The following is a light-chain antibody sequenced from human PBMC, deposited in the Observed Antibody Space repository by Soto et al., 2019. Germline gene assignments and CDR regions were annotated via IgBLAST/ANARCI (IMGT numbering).Light chain of an antibody. J-gene: IGLJ1*01. CDR1: SSDVGSYNL. Sequence: QCALTQPASVSGSPGRSITISCTGTSSDVGSYNLVSWYQQHPGKAPKLMIYEGSKRPSGVSNRFSGSKSGNTASLTISGLQAEDEADYYCCSYAGSSTFFYVFGTGTKVTVL. CDR2: EGS. V-gene: IGLV2-23*03. CDR3: CSYAGSSTFFYV.